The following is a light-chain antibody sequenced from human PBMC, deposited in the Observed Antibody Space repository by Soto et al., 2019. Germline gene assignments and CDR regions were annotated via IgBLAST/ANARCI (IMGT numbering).Light chain of an antibody. V-gene: IGKV3-20*01. CDR2: GAS. CDR1: QSVNSNY. CDR3: KQYDSSRLP. Sequence: EIVLTQSPGTRSFSPGKRGKLSCRASQSVNSNYLTWYKQKTGLTPRLLIYGASSRATGITDRFSGSGSGTDFTLTISRLEPEDFAVYYCKQYDSSRLPFGGGAKVDLK. J-gene: IGKJ4*01.